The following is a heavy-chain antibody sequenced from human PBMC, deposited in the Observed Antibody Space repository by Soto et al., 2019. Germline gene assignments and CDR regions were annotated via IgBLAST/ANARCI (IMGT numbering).Heavy chain of an antibody. J-gene: IGHJ5*02. CDR3: VRDRYSSSGWFDP. CDR2: TYYRSRFFS. V-gene: IGHV6-1*01. D-gene: IGHD3-10*01. CDR1: GDSVSSYSAA. Sequence: QTLSLTCAISGDSVSSYSAAWNWIRQSPSGGLEWLGRTYYRSRFFSDYAESVKSRIIINPDTSKSQFSLQLKSVTPEDTAVYYCVRDRYSSSGWFDPWGQGTPVTVSS.